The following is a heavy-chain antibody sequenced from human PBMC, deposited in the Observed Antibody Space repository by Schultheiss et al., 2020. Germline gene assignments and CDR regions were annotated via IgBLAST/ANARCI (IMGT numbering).Heavy chain of an antibody. Sequence: GGSLRLSCAASGFTFSNSDMNWVRQAPGKGLEWVSGVSWNGSRTHYADSVKGRFIISRDNSENTLSLQMNSLRTEDAAVYFCARSGPYNSNGYVRSFDLWGRGTLVTVSS. CDR3: ARSGPYNSNGYVRSFDL. D-gene: IGHD6-25*01. CDR1: GFTFSNSD. V-gene: IGHV3-19*01. J-gene: IGHJ2*01. CDR2: VSWNGSRT.